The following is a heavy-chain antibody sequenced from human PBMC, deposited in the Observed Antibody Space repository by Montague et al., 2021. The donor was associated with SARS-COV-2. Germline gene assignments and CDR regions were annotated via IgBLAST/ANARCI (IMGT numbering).Heavy chain of an antibody. J-gene: IGHJ3*02. CDR3: ARRRERWSDAFDI. Sequence: SETLSLTCTVSGGSISSYYWSWIRQPPGKGLEWIGYIYYSRSTNYNPSLKSRVTISVDTSKNQFSLKVRFVTAADTAVYYCARRRERWSDAFDIWGQGTMVTVSS. CDR2: IYYSRST. V-gene: IGHV4-59*08. D-gene: IGHD2-15*01. CDR1: GGSISSYY.